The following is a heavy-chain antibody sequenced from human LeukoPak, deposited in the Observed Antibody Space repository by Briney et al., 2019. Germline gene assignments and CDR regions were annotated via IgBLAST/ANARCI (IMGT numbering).Heavy chain of an antibody. J-gene: IGHJ4*02. CDR3: ARERYCSGGSCYDY. CDR2: ISSSSSCI. V-gene: IGHV3-21*01. CDR1: GLTFSSYS. Sequence: GGSLRLSCAASGLTFSSYSMNWVRQASGKGLEWVSSISSSSSCIYYADSVKGRFTISRDNAKNSLYLQMNSLRAEDTAVYYCARERYCSGGSCYDYWGQGTLVTVSS. D-gene: IGHD2-15*01.